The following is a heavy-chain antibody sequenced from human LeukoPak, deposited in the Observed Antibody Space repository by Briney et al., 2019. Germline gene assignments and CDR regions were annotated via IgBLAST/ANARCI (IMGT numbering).Heavy chain of an antibody. CDR2: ISSSRSTI. V-gene: IGHV3-48*01. Sequence: GGSLRLSCAASGFTFSSYSVNWVRQAPGKGLEWVSYISSSRSTIYYADSVKGRFTISRDNAKNSLYLQMNSLRAEDTAVYYCARSPGGSSWYGNYWGQGTLVTVSS. CDR1: GFTFSSYS. J-gene: IGHJ4*02. CDR3: ARSPGGSSWYGNY. D-gene: IGHD6-13*01.